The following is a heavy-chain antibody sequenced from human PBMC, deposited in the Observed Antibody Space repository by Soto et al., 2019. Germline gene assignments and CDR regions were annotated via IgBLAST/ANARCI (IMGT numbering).Heavy chain of an antibody. V-gene: IGHV4-59*08. CDR3: ARQPGQWYYYGSGSHNAFDI. Sequence: ETLSLTCTVSGGSISSYYWSWIRQPPGKGLEWIGYIYYSGSTNYNPSLKSRVTISVDTSKNQFSLKLSSVTAADTAVYYCARQPGQWYYYGSGSHNAFDIWGQGTTVTVSS. CDR2: IYYSGST. J-gene: IGHJ3*02. CDR1: GGSISSYY. D-gene: IGHD3-10*01.